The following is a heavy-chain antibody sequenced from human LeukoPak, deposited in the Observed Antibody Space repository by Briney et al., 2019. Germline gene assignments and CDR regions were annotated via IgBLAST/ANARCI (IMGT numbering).Heavy chain of an antibody. V-gene: IGHV4-59*08. CDR3: ARLGDAFDI. J-gene: IGHJ3*02. CDR2: IYYSGST. CDR1: GGSISSYY. Sequence: SETLSLTCAVYGGSISSYYWSWIRQPPGKGLEWIGYIYYSGSTNYNPSLKSRVTISVDTSKNQFSLKLSSVTAADTAVYYCARLGDAFDIWGQGTMVTVSS.